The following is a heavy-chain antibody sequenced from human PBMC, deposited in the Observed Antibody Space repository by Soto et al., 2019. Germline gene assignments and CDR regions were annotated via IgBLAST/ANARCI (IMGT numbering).Heavy chain of an antibody. Sequence: QVQLVESGGGVVQPGRSLRLSCAASGFTFSSYAMHWVRQAPGKGLEWVAVISYDGSNKYYADSVKGRFTISRDNSKNTLYLQMNRLRAEDTAVYYCARDLAIFGVAGVDYWGQGTLVTVSS. CDR3: ARDLAIFGVAGVDY. CDR1: GFTFSSYA. J-gene: IGHJ4*02. D-gene: IGHD3-3*01. CDR2: ISYDGSNK. V-gene: IGHV3-30-3*01.